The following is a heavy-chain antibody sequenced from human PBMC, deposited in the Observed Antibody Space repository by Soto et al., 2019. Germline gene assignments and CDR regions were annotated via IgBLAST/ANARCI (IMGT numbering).Heavy chain of an antibody. CDR1: GFTFSKYW. CDR2: IKGDESTT. J-gene: IGHJ4*02. Sequence: EVQLVESGGGLVQPGGSLRLSCAASGFTFSKYWIHWVRQAPGKGLVWVSRIKGDESTTDYADSVKGRFTISRDNANDVVFLHMNTMTADDTAVYYCARGGYGLWLNDYWGQGTLDTVSS. D-gene: IGHD5-18*01. CDR3: ARGGYGLWLNDY. V-gene: IGHV3-74*01.